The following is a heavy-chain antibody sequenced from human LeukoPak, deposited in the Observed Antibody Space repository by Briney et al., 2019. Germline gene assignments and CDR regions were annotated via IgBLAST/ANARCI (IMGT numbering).Heavy chain of an antibody. V-gene: IGHV4-34*01. D-gene: IGHD2-15*01. CDR2: INHSGST. Sequence: SETLSLNCAVYGGSFSGYYWSWIRQPPGKGLEWIGEINHSGSTNYNPSLKSRVTISVDTSKNQFSLKLSSVTAADTAVYYCARGGVVVVAATGNWFDPWGQGTLVTVSS. J-gene: IGHJ5*02. CDR3: ARGGVVVVAATGNWFDP. CDR1: GGSFSGYY.